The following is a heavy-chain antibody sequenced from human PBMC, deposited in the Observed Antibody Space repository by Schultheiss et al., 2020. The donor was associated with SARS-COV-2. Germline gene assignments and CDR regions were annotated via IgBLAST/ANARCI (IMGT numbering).Heavy chain of an antibody. CDR3: ARAYYYDSSGPAY. J-gene: IGHJ4*02. CDR2: INSDGSST. CDR1: GFTFSTYW. Sequence: GGSLRLSCAASGFTFSTYWMHWVRQAPGKGLVWVSRINSDGSSTSYADSVKGRFTISRDNAKNTLYLQMNSLRAEDTAVYYCARAYYYDSSGPAYWGQGTLVTVSS. V-gene: IGHV3-74*01. D-gene: IGHD3-22*01.